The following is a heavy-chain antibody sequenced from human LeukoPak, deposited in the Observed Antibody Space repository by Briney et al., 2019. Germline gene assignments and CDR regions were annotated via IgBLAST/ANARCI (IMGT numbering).Heavy chain of an antibody. J-gene: IGHJ4*02. CDR3: ASVVRGDNTFDY. D-gene: IGHD3-10*01. CDR2: ISAYNGNT. V-gene: IGHV1-18*01. Sequence: ASVKVSCKASGYTFTGYGISWVRQAPGQGLEWMGWISAYNGNTNYAQKLQGRVTMTTDTSTSTAYMELRSLRSDDTAVYYCASVVRGDNTFDYWGQGTLVTVSS. CDR1: GYTFTGYG.